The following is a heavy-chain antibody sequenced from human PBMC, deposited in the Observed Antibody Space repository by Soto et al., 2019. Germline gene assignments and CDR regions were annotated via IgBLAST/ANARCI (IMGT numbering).Heavy chain of an antibody. D-gene: IGHD2-21*02. V-gene: IGHV3-23*01. CDR3: AKGSVVVAAKVDS. CDR2: ISSSGYSA. CDR1: GFTYNNYA. Sequence: EVQLLESGGALVQPGVSLSLSCAASGFTYNNYAMGWVRQAPGKGLEWVSAISSSGYSAYYADSVKGRFTISRDNSRNTMFLQMNKLSAEDTAVYYCAKGSVVVAAKVDSWGQGTQVTVSS. J-gene: IGHJ4*02.